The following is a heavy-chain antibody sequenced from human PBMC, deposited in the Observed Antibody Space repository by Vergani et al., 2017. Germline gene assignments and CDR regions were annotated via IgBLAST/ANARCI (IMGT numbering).Heavy chain of an antibody. D-gene: IGHD3-10*01. CDR2: IWYDGSNK. V-gene: IGHV3-33*01. CDR1: GFTFSSYG. CDR3: ARAGLLWFGEGIGY. Sequence: QVQLVESGGGVVQPGRSLRLSCAASGFTFSSYGMHWVRQAPGKGLEWVAVIWYDGSNKYYADSVKGRFTISRDNSKHTLYLQMNSLRAEDTAVYYCARAGLLWFGEGIGYWGQGTLVTVSS. J-gene: IGHJ4*02.